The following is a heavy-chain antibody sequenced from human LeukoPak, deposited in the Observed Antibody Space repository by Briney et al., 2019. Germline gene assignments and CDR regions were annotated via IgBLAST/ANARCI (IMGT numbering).Heavy chain of an antibody. D-gene: IGHD2-21*01. CDR2: IRYDGGET. V-gene: IGHV3-30*02. J-gene: IGHJ4*02. CDR3: AKDGDDCIDY. CDR1: GFTFNSRG. Sequence: GGSLRLSCAASGFTFNSRGMHWVRQAPGKGLEWVAFIRYDGGETFYADFVKGRFTISRDNSKNTLSLQLNTLRPEDTALYYCAKDGDDCIDYWGQGTLVTVSS.